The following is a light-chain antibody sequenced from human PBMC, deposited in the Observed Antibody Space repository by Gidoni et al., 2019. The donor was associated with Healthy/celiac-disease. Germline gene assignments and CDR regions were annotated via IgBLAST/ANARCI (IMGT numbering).Light chain of an antibody. V-gene: IGLV2-18*02. CDR3: SSYTTNSTPYV. Sequence: QSVLTQPPSVTRAPGQSVTISCTGTSSDVGYYNRVSWYQQPPGKAPKLLIYEVSNRPSGVPDRFSGSKSGNTASLTISGLQAEDEADYYCSSYTTNSTPYVFGTGTKVTVL. CDR1: SSDVGYYNR. J-gene: IGLJ1*01. CDR2: EVS.